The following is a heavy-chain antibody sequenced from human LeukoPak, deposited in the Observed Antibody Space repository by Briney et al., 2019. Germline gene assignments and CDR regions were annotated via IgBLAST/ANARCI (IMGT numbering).Heavy chain of an antibody. CDR3: ARDVVVVPAAIHYGMDV. CDR2: INHSGRT. V-gene: IGHV4-34*01. D-gene: IGHD2-2*01. CDR1: GGSFSDYF. Sequence: PSETLSLTCAVYGGSFSDYFWGWIRQPPGKGVEWMGEINHSGRTYYNPSLKSRGSISVDTSKNQFSLNLSSVTAADTAVYYCARDVVVVPAAIHYGMDVWGQGTTVTVSS. J-gene: IGHJ6*02.